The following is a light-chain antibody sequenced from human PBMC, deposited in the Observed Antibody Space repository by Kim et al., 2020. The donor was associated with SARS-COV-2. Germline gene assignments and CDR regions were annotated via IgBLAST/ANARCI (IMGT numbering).Light chain of an antibody. J-gene: IGKJ1*01. CDR1: QSVSSSY. V-gene: IGKV3-20*01. CDR3: QQYGSSPCK. CDR2: GAS. Sequence: IVLTQSPGTLSLSPGERATLSCRASQSVSSSYLAWYQQKPGRAPRLLIYGASSRATGIPDRFSGSGSGTDFTLTISRLGPEDFAVYYCQQYGSSPCKFGHRSKV.